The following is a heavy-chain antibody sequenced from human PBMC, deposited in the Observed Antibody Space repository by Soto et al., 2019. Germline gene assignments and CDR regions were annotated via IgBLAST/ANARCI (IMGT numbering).Heavy chain of an antibody. CDR3: AREGYSSSWADWYFDL. CDR1: GDSVSSNSAA. D-gene: IGHD6-13*01. V-gene: IGHV6-1*01. J-gene: IGHJ2*01. CDR2: TYYRSKWYN. Sequence: SQTLSLTCAISGDSVSSNSAAWNWIRQSPSRGLEWLGRTYYRSKWYNDYAVSVKSRITINPDTSKNQFPLQLNSGTPEDTAVYYCAREGYSSSWADWYFDLWGRGTLVTVSS.